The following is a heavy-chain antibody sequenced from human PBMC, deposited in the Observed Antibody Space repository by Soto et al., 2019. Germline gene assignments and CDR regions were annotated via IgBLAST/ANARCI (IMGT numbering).Heavy chain of an antibody. CDR2: IDGSGAGA. J-gene: IGHJ4*02. CDR1: GFTFRSYA. CDR3: AKGDILTGSKEGWDY. Sequence: EVQLLESGGGLVQPGGSLRLSCAASGFTFRSYAMSWVRQAPGRGLECVSSIDGSGAGAYYADSGKGRFTISRDNSKNPLDLQMNGLRAEDTAVYYCAKGDILTGSKEGWDYWGQGTLVTVSS. V-gene: IGHV3-23*01. D-gene: IGHD3-9*01.